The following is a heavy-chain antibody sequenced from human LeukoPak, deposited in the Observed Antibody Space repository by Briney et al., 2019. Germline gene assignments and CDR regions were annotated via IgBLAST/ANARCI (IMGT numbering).Heavy chain of an antibody. CDR2: IYYSGST. CDR1: GGSISSDY. D-gene: IGHD5-18*01. CDR3: ARDASVGYSYGRDYYYYYGMDV. Sequence: SETLSLTCTVSGGSISSDYWSWIRQPPGKGLEWIGYIYYSGSTNYNPSLKSRVTISVDTSKNQFSLKLSSVTAADTAVYYCARDASVGYSYGRDYYYYYGMDVWGQGTTVTVSS. J-gene: IGHJ6*02. V-gene: IGHV4-59*01.